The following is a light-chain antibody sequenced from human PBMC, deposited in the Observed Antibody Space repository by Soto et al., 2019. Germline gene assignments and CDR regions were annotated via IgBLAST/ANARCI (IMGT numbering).Light chain of an antibody. CDR3: SSYTSSTTFV. Sequence: QPELTQPASGSGAPGQSSSISYTGTSSDIGGYNYVSWYQQHPGKAPKLLISDVTNRPSGVSNRFSGSKSANTASLTISGLQAEDEAEYYCSSYTSSTTFVFGPGTKVTVL. CDR1: SSDIGGYNY. V-gene: IGLV2-14*03. CDR2: DVT. J-gene: IGLJ1*01.